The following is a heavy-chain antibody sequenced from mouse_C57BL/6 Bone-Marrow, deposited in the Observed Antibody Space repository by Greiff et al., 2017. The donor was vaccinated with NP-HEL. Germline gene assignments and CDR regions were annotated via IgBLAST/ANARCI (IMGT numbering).Heavy chain of an antibody. CDR1: GYAFSSSW. Sequence: QVQLQQSGPELVKPGASVKISCKASGYAFSSSWMNWVKQRPGKGLEWIGRIYPGDGDTNYNGKFKGKATLTANTSSSTAYMELSSLTSEDSAVYYCARWDPNWDGYWGQGTTLTVSS. CDR2: IYPGDGDT. J-gene: IGHJ2*01. V-gene: IGHV1-82*01. CDR3: ARWDPNWDGY. D-gene: IGHD4-1*01.